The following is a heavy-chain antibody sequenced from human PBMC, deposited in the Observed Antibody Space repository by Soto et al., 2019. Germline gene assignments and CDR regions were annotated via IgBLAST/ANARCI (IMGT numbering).Heavy chain of an antibody. CDR2: ISSSGTTI. CDR1: EFTFSSYE. CDR3: AKENWNPDY. J-gene: IGHJ4*02. Sequence: PGGSLRLSCVASEFTFSSYEMNWVRQAPGKGLEWVSYISSSGTTIYYTDSVKGRFTISRDNAKKSLYLQMNSLRAEDTAVYYCAKENWNPDYWGQGTLVTVSS. V-gene: IGHV3-48*03. D-gene: IGHD1-1*01.